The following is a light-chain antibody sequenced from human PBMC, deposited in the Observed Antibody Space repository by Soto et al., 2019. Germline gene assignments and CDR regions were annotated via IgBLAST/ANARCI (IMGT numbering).Light chain of an antibody. CDR3: AAWDDSLNGVI. Sequence: QSVLSQPPSASGTPGQRVTISCSGSSANIGSNTVKWYQQLPGTAPKLLMYSNNQRPSGVPDRISGSKSGTSASLAISGLQSEDEADYYCAAWDDSLNGVIFGGGTQLTVL. CDR1: SANIGSNT. V-gene: IGLV1-44*01. CDR2: SNN. J-gene: IGLJ2*01.